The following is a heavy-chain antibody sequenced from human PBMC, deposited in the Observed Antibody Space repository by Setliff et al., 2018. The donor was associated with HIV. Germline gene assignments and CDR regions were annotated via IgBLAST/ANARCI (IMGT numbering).Heavy chain of an antibody. CDR3: ARTQGYSYGLFDY. V-gene: IGHV4-59*12. CDR2: IYYSGTT. D-gene: IGHD5-18*01. CDR1: GYTFTSYA. Sequence: SCKASGYTFTSYAMHWIRQHPGKGLEWIGYIYYSGTTYYNPSLKSRVTMSVDTSKNQFSLKLSSVTAADTAVYYCARTQGYSYGLFDYWGQGTLVTVSS. J-gene: IGHJ4*02.